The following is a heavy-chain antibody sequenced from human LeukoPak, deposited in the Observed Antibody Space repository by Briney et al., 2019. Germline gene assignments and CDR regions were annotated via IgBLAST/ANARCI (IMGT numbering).Heavy chain of an antibody. CDR3: AKDPYGTRYFDY. CDR1: GFTFNKYA. CDR2: LSGSGGNT. J-gene: IGHJ4*02. V-gene: IGHV3-23*01. D-gene: IGHD2-2*01. Sequence: GGSLRLSCAASGFTFNKYAMSWVRQAPGKGLEWVSSLSGSGGNTYYADSVKGRFTISRDNSKNTVYLQMNSLRAGDTAVYYCAKDPYGTRYFDYWGQGTLVTVSS.